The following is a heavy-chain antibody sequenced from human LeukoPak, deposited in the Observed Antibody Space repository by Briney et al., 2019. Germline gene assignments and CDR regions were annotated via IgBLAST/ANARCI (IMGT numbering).Heavy chain of an antibody. CDR2: ISAYNGNT. D-gene: IGHD2-2*01. V-gene: IGHV1-18*01. CDR1: GYTFTSYG. J-gene: IGHJ4*02. CDR3: ARDSGDIVVVPAAGGFDY. Sequence: ASVKVSCKASGYTFTSYGISWVRQAPGQGLEWMGWISAYNGNTNYAQKLQGRVTMTTDTSASTAYMELRSLRSDDTAVYYCARDSGDIVVVPAAGGFDYWGQGTLVTVSS.